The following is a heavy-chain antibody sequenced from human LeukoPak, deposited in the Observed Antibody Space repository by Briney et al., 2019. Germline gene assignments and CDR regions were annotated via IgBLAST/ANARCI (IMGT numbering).Heavy chain of an antibody. J-gene: IGHJ4*02. CDR2: IKGDGSEK. D-gene: IGHD5-12*01. Sequence: PGGSLRLSCIGTGFTFSSDAMGWVRQAPGRGLEWVANIKGDGSEKYYADSVRGQFTISRDNAKNSLYLQMNSLRAEDTAVYYCAMFGLVAAIDSWGQGTLVTVSS. V-gene: IGHV3-7*02. CDR1: GFTFSSDA. CDR3: AMFGLVAAIDS.